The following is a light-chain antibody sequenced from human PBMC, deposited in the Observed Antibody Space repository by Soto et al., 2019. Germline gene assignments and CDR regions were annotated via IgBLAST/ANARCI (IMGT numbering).Light chain of an antibody. CDR1: QSLLHSNGYNY. J-gene: IGKJ1*01. Sequence: DIVMTQSPLSLPVTPGEPASISCRSSQSLLHSNGYNYLDWYLQKPGQSPQLLIYLGSNRASGVPDRFSGSGSSTDCTLKISRVEAEDVGVYYCMQALQTPWTFGQGTKVEIK. CDR3: MQALQTPWT. CDR2: LGS. V-gene: IGKV2-28*01.